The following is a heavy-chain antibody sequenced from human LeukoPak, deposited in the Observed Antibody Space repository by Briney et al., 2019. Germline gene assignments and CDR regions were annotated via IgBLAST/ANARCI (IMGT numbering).Heavy chain of an antibody. D-gene: IGHD3-10*01. Sequence: GGSLRLSCAASGFTFRSYWMSWVRQAPGKGLEWVANIKQDGGEKTYVDSVEGRFTISRDDAKNSLYLQMNSLRAEDTAVYYCVRTYYGSGSYYGYWGQGTLVTVSS. V-gene: IGHV3-7*04. J-gene: IGHJ4*02. CDR3: VRTYYGSGSYYGY. CDR2: IKQDGGEK. CDR1: GFTFRSYW.